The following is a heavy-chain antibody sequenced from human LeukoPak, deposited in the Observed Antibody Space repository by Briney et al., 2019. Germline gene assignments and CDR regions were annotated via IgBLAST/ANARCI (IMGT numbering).Heavy chain of an antibody. CDR2: ISYDGGST. CDR1: GFTFSTYA. V-gene: IGHV3-30*18. J-gene: IGHJ4*02. D-gene: IGHD6-6*01. Sequence: GRSLRLSCAASGFTFSTYAMHWVRQAPGKGLEWMAIISYDGGSTSYADFVKGRFTISRDNSKNTLYLQMSSLRTEDTAVYYCAKIEGSSSYYFDYWGQGTLVTVSS. CDR3: AKIEGSSSYYFDY.